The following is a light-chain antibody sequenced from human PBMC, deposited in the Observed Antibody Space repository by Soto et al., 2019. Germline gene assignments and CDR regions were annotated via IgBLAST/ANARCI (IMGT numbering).Light chain of an antibody. CDR3: QHYNNWPRT. J-gene: IGKJ1*01. Sequence: DIQMTQSPSTLSGSVGDRVTITCRASQTISSWLAWYQQKPGKAPKLLIYDASSLESGVPSRFSGSGSGAEFTLTISSLQPDDFATYYCQHYNNWPRTFGQGTKVDIK. CDR2: DAS. V-gene: IGKV1-5*01. CDR1: QTISSW.